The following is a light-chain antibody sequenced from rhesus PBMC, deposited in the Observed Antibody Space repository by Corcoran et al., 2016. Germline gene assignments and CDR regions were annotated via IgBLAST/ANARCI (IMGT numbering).Light chain of an antibody. Sequence: DIQMTQSPSSLSASVGDTVTITCRASQSISSWLDWYQQKPGKATKLLIYKASSLQSGVPSRFSGSGSGTDFTLTISSLQSEDFATYYCLQYSSSPWTFGQGTKVEIK. CDR1: QSISSW. J-gene: IGKJ1*01. CDR2: KAS. V-gene: IGKV1-22*01. CDR3: LQYSSSPWT.